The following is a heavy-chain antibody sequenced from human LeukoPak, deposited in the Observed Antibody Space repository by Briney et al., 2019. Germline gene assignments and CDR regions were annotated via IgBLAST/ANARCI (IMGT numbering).Heavy chain of an antibody. D-gene: IGHD3-10*01. CDR3: AKPLMRDRWFGES. J-gene: IGHJ5*02. CDR1: GFTFSYYG. V-gene: IGHV3-30*02. CDR2: IRYDGNDK. Sequence: GGSLRPSCAASGFTFSYYGMHWVRQAPGKGLEWVAFIRYDGNDKFYADSVKGRFTISRDTSRNTLYLQMNSLRPEDTAVYYCAKPLMRDRWFGESWGQGTLVTVSS.